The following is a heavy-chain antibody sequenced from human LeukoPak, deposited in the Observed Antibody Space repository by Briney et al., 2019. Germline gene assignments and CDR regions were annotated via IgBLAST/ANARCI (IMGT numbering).Heavy chain of an antibody. V-gene: IGHV1-8*03. CDR2: MNPNSGNT. Sequence: GASVKVSCKASGYTFTSYDINWVRQATGQGLEWMGWMNPNSGNTGYAQKFQGRVIITRNTSISTAYMELSSLRSEDTAVYYCARSRLFTGYSSSWYDTEDNWFDPWGQGTLVTVSS. D-gene: IGHD6-13*01. CDR3: ARSRLFTGYSSSWYDTEDNWFDP. J-gene: IGHJ5*02. CDR1: GYTFTSYD.